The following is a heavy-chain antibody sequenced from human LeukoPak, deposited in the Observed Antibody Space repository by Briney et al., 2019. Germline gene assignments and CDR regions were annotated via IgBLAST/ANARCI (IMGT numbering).Heavy chain of an antibody. J-gene: IGHJ4*02. CDR2: IYYSGST. CDR3: AREVVAAAGTVDY. CDR1: GGSISSFY. V-gene: IGHV4-59*12. Sequence: PSETLSLTCIVSGGSISSFYWSWIRQPPGKGLEWIGYIYYSGSTNYNPSLKSRVTISVDTSKNQFSRKLSSVTAADTAVYYCAREVVAAAGTVDYWGQGILVTVSS. D-gene: IGHD6-13*01.